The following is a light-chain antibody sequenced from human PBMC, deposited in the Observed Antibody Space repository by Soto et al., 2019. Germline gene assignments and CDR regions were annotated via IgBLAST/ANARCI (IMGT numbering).Light chain of an antibody. CDR1: QSISTW. V-gene: IGKV1-12*01. CDR3: QQADSLPLVT. J-gene: IGKJ5*01. CDR2: AAS. Sequence: IRMTQSASTRAASVGDRVTITCRASQSISTWLAWYQQKPGKAPKLLIYAASSLFSGVPSRFSGSGSGTDFTLTISSLQPEDFATYYCQQADSLPLVTFGQGTRLEIK.